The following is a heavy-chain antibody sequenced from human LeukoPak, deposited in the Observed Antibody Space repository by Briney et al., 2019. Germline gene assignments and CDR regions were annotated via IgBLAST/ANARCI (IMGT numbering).Heavy chain of an antibody. CDR2: ISAYNGNT. Sequence: GASVKVSCKASSYTFTSYGISWVRQAPGQGLEWMGWISAYNGNTNYAQKLQGRVTMTTDTSTSTAYMELRSLRSDDTAVYYCARDGRQLVRNYYYYGMDVWGQGTTVTVSS. V-gene: IGHV1-18*01. J-gene: IGHJ6*02. CDR3: ARDGRQLVRNYYYYGMDV. CDR1: SYTFTSYG. D-gene: IGHD6-13*01.